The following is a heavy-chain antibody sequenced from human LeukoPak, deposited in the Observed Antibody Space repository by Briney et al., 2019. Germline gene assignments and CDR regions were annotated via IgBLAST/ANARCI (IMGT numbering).Heavy chain of an antibody. CDR3: ADSNFDY. CDR2: INSDGSST. J-gene: IGHJ4*02. Sequence: GGSLRLSCSGSGFTFSSYVMHWVRQAPGKGLVWVSRINSDGSSTTYADSVKGRFTISRDNAKNTLYLQMNSLRAEDTAVYYCADSNFDYWGQGTLVTVSS. D-gene: IGHD5-18*01. V-gene: IGHV3-74*01. CDR1: GFTFSSYV.